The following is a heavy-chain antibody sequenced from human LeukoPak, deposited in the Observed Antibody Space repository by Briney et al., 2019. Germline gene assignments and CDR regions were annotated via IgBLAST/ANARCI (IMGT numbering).Heavy chain of an antibody. J-gene: IGHJ4*02. CDR2: IYWDDDK. CDR1: GFSLSTNGVG. Sequence: SGPTLVNPTQTLTLTCTFSGFSLSTNGVGVGWIRQPPGKALEWLALIYWDDDKRYSPSLKSRLTITKDTSKNQVVLTMTNMDPVDTATYYCAHRGYYYDSSGYRSFDYWGQGTLVTVSS. V-gene: IGHV2-5*02. D-gene: IGHD3-22*01. CDR3: AHRGYYYDSSGYRSFDY.